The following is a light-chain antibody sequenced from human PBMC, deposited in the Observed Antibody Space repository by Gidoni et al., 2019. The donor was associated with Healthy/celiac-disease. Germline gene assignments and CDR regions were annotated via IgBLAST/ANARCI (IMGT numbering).Light chain of an antibody. Sequence: QSVLTPPPSVSGAPGPRVTISRTGSSSNIGAGYDVHWYQQLPGTAPKLLIYGNSNRPSGVPDRFSGSKSGTSASLAITGLQAEDEADYYCQSYDSSLSGLGVFGGGTKLTVL. CDR3: QSYDSSLSGLGV. V-gene: IGLV1-40*01. J-gene: IGLJ3*02. CDR1: SSNIGAGYD. CDR2: GNS.